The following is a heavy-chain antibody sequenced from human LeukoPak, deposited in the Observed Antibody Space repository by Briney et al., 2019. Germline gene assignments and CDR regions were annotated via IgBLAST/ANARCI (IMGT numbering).Heavy chain of an antibody. CDR1: GGSFSGYY. Sequence: SETLSLTXAVYGGSFSGYYWSWIRQPPGKGLEWIGEINHSGSTNYNPSLKSRVTISVDTSKNQSSLKLSSVTAADTAVYSCASASSGQEGFDYWGQGTLVTVSS. J-gene: IGHJ4*02. CDR2: INHSGST. V-gene: IGHV4-34*01. CDR3: ASASSGQEGFDY.